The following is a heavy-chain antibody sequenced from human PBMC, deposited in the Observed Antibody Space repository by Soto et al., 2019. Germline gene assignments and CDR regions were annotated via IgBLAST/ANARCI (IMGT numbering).Heavy chain of an antibody. CDR1: GFTFSSYA. D-gene: IGHD3-22*01. V-gene: IGHV3-23*01. J-gene: IGHJ5*02. Sequence: EVQLLESGGGLVQPGGSLRLSCAASGFTFSSYAMSWVRQAPGKGLEWVSAISGSGGSTYYADAVKGRFTISRDNSKNTLYLQMNSLRAEDTAVYYCAKVSSQYYYDSSGYYDNWFDPWGQGTLVTVS. CDR3: AKVSSQYYYDSSGYYDNWFDP. CDR2: ISGSGGST.